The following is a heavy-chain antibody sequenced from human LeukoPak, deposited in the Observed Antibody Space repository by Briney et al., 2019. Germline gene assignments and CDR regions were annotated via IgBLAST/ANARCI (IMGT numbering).Heavy chain of an antibody. D-gene: IGHD3-22*01. J-gene: IGHJ4*02. Sequence: SEALSLTCAVYGGSFSGYYWSWIRQPPGKGLEWIGEINHSGSTNYNPSLKSRVTISVDTSKKQFSLKLSSVTAADTAVYYCVTYYFDSSGPKKNYWGQGTLVTVSS. V-gene: IGHV4-34*01. CDR3: VTYYFDSSGPKKNY. CDR1: GGSFSGYY. CDR2: INHSGST.